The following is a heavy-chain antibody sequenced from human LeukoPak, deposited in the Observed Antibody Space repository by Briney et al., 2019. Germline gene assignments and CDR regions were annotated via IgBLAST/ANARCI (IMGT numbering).Heavy chain of an antibody. D-gene: IGHD5-24*01. J-gene: IGHJ6*03. Sequence: SVKVSCKASGGTFNSYAISWVRQAPGQGVEWMGGIMPLFGTANYAQEFQGRVTFTTDESASTAYMEVSSLRSEDTAVYYCASGSLGDGYGVGDYYQYMDVWVKGTTVTVSS. V-gene: IGHV1-69*05. CDR1: GGTFNSYA. CDR2: IMPLFGTA. CDR3: ASGSLGDGYGVGDYYQYMDV.